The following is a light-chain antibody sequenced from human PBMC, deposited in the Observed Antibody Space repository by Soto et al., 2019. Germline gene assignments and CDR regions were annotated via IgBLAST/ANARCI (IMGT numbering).Light chain of an antibody. V-gene: IGKV1-5*03. J-gene: IGKJ1*01. CDR2: KVS. CDR1: QTISSW. Sequence: DIQMTQSPSTLSGSVGDRVTITFRASQTISSWLAWYQQKPGKAPKLLIYKVSTLKSGVPSRFSGSGSGTEFTLSISSLQPDDFATYYCHQYNSYWTFGQGTKVDIK. CDR3: HQYNSYWT.